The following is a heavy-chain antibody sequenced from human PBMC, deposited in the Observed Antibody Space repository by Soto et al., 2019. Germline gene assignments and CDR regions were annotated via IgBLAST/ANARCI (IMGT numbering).Heavy chain of an antibody. CDR3: AKVPLELRGRKGYYFDY. V-gene: IGHV3-33*06. CDR1: GFTFSSYG. CDR2: IWYDGSNK. Sequence: GGSLRLSCAASGFTFSSYGMHWVRQAPGKGLEWVAVIWYDGSNKYYADSVKGRFTISRDNSKNTLYLQMNSLRAEDTAVYYCAKVPLELRGRKGYYFDYWGQGTLVTVSS. D-gene: IGHD1-1*01. J-gene: IGHJ4*02.